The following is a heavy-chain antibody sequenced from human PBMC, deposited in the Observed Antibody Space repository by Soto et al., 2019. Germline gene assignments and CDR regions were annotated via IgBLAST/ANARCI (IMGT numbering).Heavy chain of an antibody. J-gene: IGHJ5*02. CDR1: GYTFTSYG. CDR2: ISAYNGNT. V-gene: IGHV1-18*01. Sequence: ASVKVSCKASGYTFTSYGISWVRQAPGQGLEWLGWISAYNGNTNYAQKLQGRVTMTTDTSISTAYMELRSLRSEDTAVYYCARGGSNYHFWSGHNWFDPWGQGTLVTVSS. D-gene: IGHD3-3*01. CDR3: ARGGSNYHFWSGHNWFDP.